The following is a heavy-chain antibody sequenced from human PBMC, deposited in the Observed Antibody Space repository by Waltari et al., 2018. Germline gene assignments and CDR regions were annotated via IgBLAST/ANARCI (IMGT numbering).Heavy chain of an antibody. D-gene: IGHD4-17*01. J-gene: IGHJ5*02. CDR3: ATRRSAVRFDP. Sequence: QVQLVQSGTEVKKPGASVRVSCKPSGYIFTTYSISWVRQAPGQGLEWMGWISAKNCKTSYAQNLQGRVTMTTDTSTNTAYMDLRSLTSDDTAVYYCATRRSAVRFDPWGQGTLVIVSS. CDR1: GYIFTTYS. CDR2: ISAKNCKT. V-gene: IGHV1-18*01.